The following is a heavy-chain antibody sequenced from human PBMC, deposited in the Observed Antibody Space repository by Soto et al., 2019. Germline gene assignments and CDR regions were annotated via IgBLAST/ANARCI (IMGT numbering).Heavy chain of an antibody. V-gene: IGHV3-30-3*01. Sequence: QVQLVESGGGVVQPGRSLRLSCGASGFTFSNSAMHWVRQAPGKGLEWVAVISYDGTNKYYADSVKGRFTISRDNSKNTLNLKMDSLRGDDTAVYFCARAEGSHYFYGMDVWGQGTTVTVS. J-gene: IGHJ6*02. CDR1: GFTFSNSA. CDR3: ARAEGSHYFYGMDV. CDR2: ISYDGTNK.